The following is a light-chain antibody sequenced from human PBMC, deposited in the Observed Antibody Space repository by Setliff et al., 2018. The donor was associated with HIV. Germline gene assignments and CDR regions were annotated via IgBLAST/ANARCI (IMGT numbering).Light chain of an antibody. CDR2: EVS. CDR3: SSYTSTTFYV. CDR1: NSDIGSYNF. J-gene: IGLJ1*01. V-gene: IGLV2-14*01. Sequence: QSALAQPASVSGSPGQSITISCTGSNSDIGSYNFVSWYQHHPGKAPKLMIYEVSNRPSGVSSRFSASKSGTTASLTISGLQAEDECDYYCSSYTSTTFYVFGTGTKVTVL.